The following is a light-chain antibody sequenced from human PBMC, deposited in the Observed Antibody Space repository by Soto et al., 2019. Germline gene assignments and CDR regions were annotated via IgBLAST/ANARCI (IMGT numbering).Light chain of an antibody. J-gene: IGKJ4*01. Sequence: DIVMTQSPDSLAVSLGERATINCKSSQSVLYSSNNKNYLAWFQQKPGQPPKLLIYWASNRESGVPDRFSGSGSGTDFTLSISSLQAEDAAVYYCKQYYSTPLTFGGGTKLEIK. V-gene: IGKV4-1*01. CDR1: QSVLYSSNNKNY. CDR3: KQYYSTPLT. CDR2: WAS.